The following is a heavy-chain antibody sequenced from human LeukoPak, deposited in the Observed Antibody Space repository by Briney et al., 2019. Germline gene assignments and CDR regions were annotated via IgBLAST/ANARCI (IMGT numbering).Heavy chain of an antibody. CDR3: ARVDPDSSSTIEVFDY. CDR1: GASMSSGGYY. D-gene: IGHD6-6*01. Sequence: SQSLSLTCTVSGASMSSGGYYWSWIRQHPGKGLEWIGYIYDSGSTYYNPSLKSRVTISIDTSKTQFSQKLPSVTAADTAVYYCARVDPDSSSTIEVFDYWGQGTLVSVSS. J-gene: IGHJ4*02. CDR2: IYDSGST. V-gene: IGHV4-31*03.